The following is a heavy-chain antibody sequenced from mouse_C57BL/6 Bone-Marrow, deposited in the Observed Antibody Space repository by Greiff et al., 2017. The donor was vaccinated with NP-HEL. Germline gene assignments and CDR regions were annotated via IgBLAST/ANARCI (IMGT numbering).Heavy chain of an antibody. Sequence: EVKLEESGGGLVQPGGSLKLSCAASGFTFSDYYMYWVRQTPEKRLEWVAYISNGGGSTYYPDTVKGRFTISRDNAKNTLYLQMSRLKSEDTAMYYCARPLDSSGFPWFAYGGKGTLVTVSA. D-gene: IGHD3-2*02. CDR3: ARPLDSSGFPWFAY. CDR2: ISNGGGST. V-gene: IGHV5-12*01. J-gene: IGHJ3*01. CDR1: GFTFSDYY.